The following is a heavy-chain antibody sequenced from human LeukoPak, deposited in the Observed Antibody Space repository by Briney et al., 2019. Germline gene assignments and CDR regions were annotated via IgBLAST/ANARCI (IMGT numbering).Heavy chain of an antibody. CDR1: GGSISSYY. J-gene: IGHJ6*03. V-gene: IGHV4-59*08. CDR2: IFYSGST. Sequence: SETLSLTGTVSGGSISSYYWTWIRQPPGKGLEWIGYIFYSGSTNYNPSLKSRVTISVDTSKNQFSLKLSSVTAADTAVYYCARYYRYYYMDVWGKGTTVTVSS. CDR3: ARYYRYYYMDV.